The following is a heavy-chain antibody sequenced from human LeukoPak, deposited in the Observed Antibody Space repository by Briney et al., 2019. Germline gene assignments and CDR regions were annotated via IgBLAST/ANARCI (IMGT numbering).Heavy chain of an antibody. Sequence: SETLSLTCAVYGGSFSGYYWSWIRQPPGKGLESLREINHSGSTNYNPSLKSRVAISVDTSKNQFSLKLSSVTAADTAVYYCARVGGYCSGGSCYSVAYYFDYWGQGTLVTVSS. CDR1: GGSFSGYY. CDR3: ARVGGYCSGGSCYSVAYYFDY. V-gene: IGHV4-34*01. J-gene: IGHJ4*02. D-gene: IGHD2-15*01. CDR2: INHSGST.